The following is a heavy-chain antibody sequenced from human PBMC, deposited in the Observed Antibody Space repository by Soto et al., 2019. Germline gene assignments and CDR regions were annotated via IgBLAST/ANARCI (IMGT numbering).Heavy chain of an antibody. CDR3: ARNIDYYYGPGSGNGHGF. Sequence: QVQLVQSGAEVKEPGDSVRVSCEASGYTFTAYYIHWVRQAPGQGLEWMGWINPKFGDTTYAQDFQGRGSMTRDMSISTVYMELSRLTSDDTAIYYCARNIDYYYGPGSGNGHGFWGQGTTVTVFS. V-gene: IGHV1-2*02. CDR1: GYTFTAYY. CDR2: INPKFGDT. D-gene: IGHD3-10*01. J-gene: IGHJ6*02.